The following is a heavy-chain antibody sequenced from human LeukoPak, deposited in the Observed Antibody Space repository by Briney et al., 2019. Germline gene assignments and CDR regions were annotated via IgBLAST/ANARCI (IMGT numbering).Heavy chain of an antibody. V-gene: IGHV1-69*13. D-gene: IGHD5-12*01. CDR2: IIPIFGTA. CDR3: ARLLVATNTPVDY. J-gene: IGHJ4*02. CDR1: GGTFSSYA. Sequence: SVTVSCKASGGTFSSYAISWVRQAPGQGLEWMGGIIPIFGTANYAQKFQGRVTITADESTSTAYMELSSLRSEDTAVYYCARLLVATNTPVDYWGQGTLVTVSS.